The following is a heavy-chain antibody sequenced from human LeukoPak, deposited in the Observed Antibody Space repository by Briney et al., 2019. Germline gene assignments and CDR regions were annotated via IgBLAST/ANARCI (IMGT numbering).Heavy chain of an antibody. CDR1: GFTFSSYS. D-gene: IGHD3-16*02. CDR3: ARVPAGVIGMKDAFDI. Sequence: PGGSLRLSCAASGFTFSSYSMNWVRQAPGKGLEWVSYISSSSSTIYYADSVKGRFTISRDNAKKSLYLQMNSLRAEDTAVYYCARVPAGVIGMKDAFDIWGQGTMVTVSS. CDR2: ISSSSSTI. J-gene: IGHJ3*02. V-gene: IGHV3-48*01.